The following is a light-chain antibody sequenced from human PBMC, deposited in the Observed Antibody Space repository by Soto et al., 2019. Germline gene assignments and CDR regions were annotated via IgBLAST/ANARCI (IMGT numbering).Light chain of an antibody. CDR1: SRDVGGYVY. V-gene: IGLV2-8*01. CDR2: EVN. CDR3: SSHTTSTTRV. J-gene: IGLJ1*01. Sequence: QSALTQPPSASGSPGESVTMSCSGTSRDVGGYVYVSWFQQHPGKAPKLIIFEVNKRPSGVPDRFSGSRSGNTASLTVSGLQLEDEADYYCSSHTTSTTRVFGTGTKLTVL.